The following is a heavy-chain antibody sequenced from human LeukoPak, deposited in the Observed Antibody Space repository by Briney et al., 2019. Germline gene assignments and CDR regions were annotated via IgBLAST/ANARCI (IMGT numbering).Heavy chain of an antibody. CDR3: AGQLTRGEKFFDY. V-gene: IGHV1-2*02. CDR1: GYTFTGAY. Sequence: GPSVTPSCQASGYTFTGAYMHWVRHAPEQGLEWMGWINSNSGGTNYAQKFQGRVTMTRDTSISTAYMELSRLRSDDTAVYYCAGQLTRGEKFFDYWGEGTLVTVSS. CDR2: INSNSGGT. D-gene: IGHD3-16*01. J-gene: IGHJ4*02.